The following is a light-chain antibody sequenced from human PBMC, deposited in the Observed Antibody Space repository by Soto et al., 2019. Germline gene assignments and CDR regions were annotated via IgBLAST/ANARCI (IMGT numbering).Light chain of an antibody. CDR1: SSNIGAPYD. CDR3: GTWDSSLSAGV. Sequence: QSVLTQPPSVSGAPGQRVTISCTGSSSNIGAPYDVHWYQQFPGTAPKLLIYGNTNRPSGVSDRFSGSKSGTSATLGITGLQTGDEADYYCGTWDSSLSAGVFGTGTKLTVL. J-gene: IGLJ1*01. CDR2: GNT. V-gene: IGLV1-40*01.